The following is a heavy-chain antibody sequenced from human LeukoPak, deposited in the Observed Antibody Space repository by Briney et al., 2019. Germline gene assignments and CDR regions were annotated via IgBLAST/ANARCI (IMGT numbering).Heavy chain of an antibody. CDR3: ARASIAAAGTNGMDV. V-gene: IGHV4-59*01. Sequence: SETLSLTCTVSGGSISSYYWSWIRQPPGKGLEWIGYIYYSGSTNYNPSLKSRVTISVDTSKNQLSLKLSSVTAADTAVYYCARASIAAAGTNGMDVWGQGTTVTVSS. CDR2: IYYSGST. J-gene: IGHJ6*02. D-gene: IGHD6-13*01. CDR1: GGSISSYY.